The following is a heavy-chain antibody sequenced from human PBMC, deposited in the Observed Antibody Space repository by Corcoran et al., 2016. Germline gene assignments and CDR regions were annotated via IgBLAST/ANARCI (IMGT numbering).Heavy chain of an antibody. D-gene: IGHD4-4*01. Sequence: EVQLVESGGGLVQPGGSLRLSCAASGFTFRSYDMHWVRQATGKGLEWVSAIGTAGDTYYPGSVKGRFIISRENAKNSLYLQMNSLRAEDTAVYYCARGASIYYAMDVWGQGTTVTVSS. J-gene: IGHJ6*02. V-gene: IGHV3-13*01. CDR3: ARGASIYYAMDV. CDR1: GFTFRSYD. CDR2: IGTAGDT.